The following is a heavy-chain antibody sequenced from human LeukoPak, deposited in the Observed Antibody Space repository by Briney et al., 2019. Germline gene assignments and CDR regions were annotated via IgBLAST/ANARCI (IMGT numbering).Heavy chain of an antibody. D-gene: IGHD5-24*01. CDR2: INSDGSST. J-gene: IGHJ3*02. V-gene: IGHV3-74*01. CDR3: ARGDGWLQPTPLDAFDI. CDR1: GFTFSSYW. Sequence: GGSLRLSCAASGFTFSSYWMHWVRQAPGKGLVWVSRINSDGSSTSYADSVKGRFTISRDNAKNTLYLQMNSLRAEDTAVYYCARGDGWLQPTPLDAFDIWGQGTMVTVSS.